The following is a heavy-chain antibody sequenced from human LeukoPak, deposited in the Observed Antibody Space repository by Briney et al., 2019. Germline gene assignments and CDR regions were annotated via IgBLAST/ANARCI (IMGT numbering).Heavy chain of an antibody. Sequence: PGGSLSLSCAASGFPFTIYAMSWVRQAPGKGLEWVSSIGGSSTYYADFVKGRFTISRDTSKNTMDLQMNSLRAEDTAIYYCAKYRGFGDSYDSWGQGTLVTVSS. D-gene: IGHD3-10*01. V-gene: IGHV3-23*01. CDR3: AKYRGFGDSYDS. J-gene: IGHJ4*02. CDR2: IGGSST. CDR1: GFPFTIYA.